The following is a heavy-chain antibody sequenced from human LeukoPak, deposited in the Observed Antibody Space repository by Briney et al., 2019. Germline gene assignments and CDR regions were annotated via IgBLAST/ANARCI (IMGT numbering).Heavy chain of an antibody. CDR2: ISWNSGSI. Sequence: GGSLRLSCAASGFTFDDYAMHWVRQAPGKGLEWVSGISWNSGSIGYADSVKGRFTISRDNAKNSLYLQMGSLRAEDMAVYYCARGVGPAAPRWGQGTLVTVSS. D-gene: IGHD2-2*01. CDR3: ARGVGPAAPR. CDR1: GFTFDDYA. J-gene: IGHJ4*02. V-gene: IGHV3-9*03.